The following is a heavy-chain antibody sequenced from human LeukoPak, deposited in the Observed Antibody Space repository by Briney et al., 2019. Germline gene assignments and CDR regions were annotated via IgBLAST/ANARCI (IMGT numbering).Heavy chain of an antibody. Sequence: SETLSLTCTVSGGSISSYYWSWIRQPPGKGLEWIGYIYYSGSTNYNPSLKSRVTISVDTSKNQFSLKLSSVTAADTAVYYCARVVMVRGVIGTNWFDPWGQGTLVTVSS. J-gene: IGHJ5*02. CDR3: ARVVMVRGVIGTNWFDP. CDR1: GGSISSYY. D-gene: IGHD3-10*01. CDR2: IYYSGST. V-gene: IGHV4-59*01.